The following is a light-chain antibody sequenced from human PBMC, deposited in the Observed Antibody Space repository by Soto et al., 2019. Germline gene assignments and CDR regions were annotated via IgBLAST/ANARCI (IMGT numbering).Light chain of an antibody. CDR3: QHSYTNPRT. CDR2: AAS. Sequence: DIQMTQSPSSLSASVGDRVTITCRASQNIGIYLNWYHQKPGKAPKLLIFAASTLHSGVPSRFSGSGSGTDFTLTIGSLQPEDFATYYCQHSYTNPRTFGQGTKVGIK. J-gene: IGKJ1*01. V-gene: IGKV1-39*01. CDR1: QNIGIY.